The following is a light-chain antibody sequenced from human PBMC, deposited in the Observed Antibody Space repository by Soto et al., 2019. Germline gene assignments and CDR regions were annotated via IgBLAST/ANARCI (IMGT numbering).Light chain of an antibody. Sequence: EIVLTRSPGTLSLSPGERATLSCRASQSFSSTSLAWYQQKPGQAPRLLIYGASSRATGIPDRFTGRGSGTDFTLTISSLEPEDFAVYYCQQYGGSPLTFGGGTKVEIK. V-gene: IGKV3-20*01. CDR3: QQYGGSPLT. J-gene: IGKJ4*01. CDR2: GAS. CDR1: QSFSSTS.